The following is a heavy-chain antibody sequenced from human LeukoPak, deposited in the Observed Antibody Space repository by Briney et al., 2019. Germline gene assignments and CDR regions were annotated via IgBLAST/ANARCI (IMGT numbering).Heavy chain of an antibody. J-gene: IGHJ6*03. V-gene: IGHV3-48*03. CDR1: EFTFSSYA. CDR3: ARGILTGYLDV. CDR2: ISSSGSTT. D-gene: IGHD3-9*01. Sequence: GGSLRLSCAASEFTFSSYAMSWVRQAPGKGLEWISYISSSGSTTYYADSVKGRFTISRDNAKDSLYLQTKSLRAEDTAVYYCARGILTGYLDVWGKGTTVTISS.